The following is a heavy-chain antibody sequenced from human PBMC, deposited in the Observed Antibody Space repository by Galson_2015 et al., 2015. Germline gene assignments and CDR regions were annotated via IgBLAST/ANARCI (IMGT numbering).Heavy chain of an antibody. CDR1: GFTLRSYA. CDR2: LSGSVGSK. D-gene: IGHD2-15*01. Sequence: SLRLSCAASGFTLRSYAMSWVRQAPGKGLEWVSTLSGSVGSKYYADSVKGRFTISRDNSKNTLYLQMNSLRAEDTAVYYCATHKAVVNPFAYFDYCGHRTLVAISS. J-gene: IGHJ4*01. V-gene: IGHV3-23*01. CDR3: ATHKAVVNPFAYFDY.